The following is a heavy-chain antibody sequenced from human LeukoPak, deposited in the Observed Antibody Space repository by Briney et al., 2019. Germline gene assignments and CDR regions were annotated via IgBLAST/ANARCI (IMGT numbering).Heavy chain of an antibody. CDR1: GYTFTSCD. CDR2: MNPNSGNT. Sequence: ASVKVSCKASGYTFTSCDINWVRQATGQGLEWMGWMNPNSGNTGYAQKFQGRVTMTRNTSISTAYMELSSLRSEDTAVYYCARGTPTMVRGRRSMGRINYYMDVWGKGTTVTVSS. D-gene: IGHD3-10*01. V-gene: IGHV1-8*01. J-gene: IGHJ6*03. CDR3: ARGTPTMVRGRRSMGRINYYMDV.